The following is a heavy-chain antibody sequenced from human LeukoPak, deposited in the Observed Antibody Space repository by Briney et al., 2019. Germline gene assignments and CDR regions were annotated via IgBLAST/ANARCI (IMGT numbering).Heavy chain of an antibody. D-gene: IGHD2-8*01. CDR3: ARVAGEMVYAINWFDP. CDR2: ISYDGSNK. Sequence: GGSLRLSCTASGFSFSTTWMHWVRQAPGKGLEWVAVISYDGSNKYYADSVKGRFTISRDNSKNTLYLQMNSLRAEDTAVYYCARVAGEMVYAINWFDPWGQGTLVTVSS. V-gene: IGHV3-30*03. J-gene: IGHJ5*02. CDR1: GFSFSTTW.